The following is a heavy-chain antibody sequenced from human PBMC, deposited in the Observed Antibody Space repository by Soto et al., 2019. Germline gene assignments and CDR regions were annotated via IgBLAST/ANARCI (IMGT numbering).Heavy chain of an antibody. D-gene: IGHD2-15*01. Sequence: LILSCAASGFTFSSYAMHWVLQAPGKGLEWVAVISYDGSNKYYADSVKGRFTISRDNSKNTLYLQMSSLRAEDTAVYYCARDMVVTNPYYYYGMDVWGQGTTVTVSS. CDR1: GFTFSSYA. J-gene: IGHJ6*02. CDR2: ISYDGSNK. CDR3: ARDMVVTNPYYYYGMDV. V-gene: IGHV3-30-3*01.